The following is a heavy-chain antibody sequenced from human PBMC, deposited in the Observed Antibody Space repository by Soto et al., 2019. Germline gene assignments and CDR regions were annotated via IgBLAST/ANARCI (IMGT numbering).Heavy chain of an antibody. V-gene: IGHV3-33*01. CDR3: ARDEYYYDSSGYYFFDY. D-gene: IGHD3-22*01. CDR2: IWYDGSNK. J-gene: IGHJ4*02. Sequence: LRLSCAASGFTFSSYGMHWVRQAPGKVLEWVAVIWYDGSNKYYADSVKGRFTISRDNSKNTLYLQMNSLRAEDTAVYFCARDEYYYDSSGYYFFDYWGQGTLVTVSS. CDR1: GFTFSSYG.